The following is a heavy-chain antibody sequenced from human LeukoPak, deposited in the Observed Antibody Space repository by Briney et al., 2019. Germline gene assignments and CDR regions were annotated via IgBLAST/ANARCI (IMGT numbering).Heavy chain of an antibody. Sequence: GRSLRLSCAASGFTFDDYAMHWVRQAPGKGLEWVSGISWNSGSIGYADSMKGRFTISRDNAKNSLYLQMNSLRAEDTALYYCAKDTPLYDFWSGYYDYWGQGTLVTVSS. CDR1: GFTFDDYA. D-gene: IGHD3-3*01. CDR3: AKDTPLYDFWSGYYDY. CDR2: ISWNSGSI. V-gene: IGHV3-9*01. J-gene: IGHJ4*02.